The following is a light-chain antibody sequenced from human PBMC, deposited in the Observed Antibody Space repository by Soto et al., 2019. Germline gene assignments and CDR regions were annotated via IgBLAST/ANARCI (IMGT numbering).Light chain of an antibody. CDR3: VQHNSDPWT. J-gene: IGKJ1*01. V-gene: IGKV1-17*01. Sequence: DIQMTQSPSSLSASVGDRVTITCRASQSIRDHLGWYQQKPGKAPKSLIYVASRLQSGVPSRFSGSGSGTDFTLTISSLQPEDFATYYCVQHNSDPWTFGQGTKVEI. CDR2: VAS. CDR1: QSIRDH.